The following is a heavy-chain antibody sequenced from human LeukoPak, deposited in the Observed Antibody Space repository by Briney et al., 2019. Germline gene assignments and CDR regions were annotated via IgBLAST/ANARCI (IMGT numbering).Heavy chain of an antibody. CDR3: ARHGGGSWYSSFGY. CDR2: IYYSGST. D-gene: IGHD6-13*01. CDR1: GGSISSSSYY. Sequence: SETLSLTCTVSGGSISSSSYYWGWIRQPPGKGLEWIGSIYYSGSTYYNPSLKSRVTISVDTSNNQFSLKLSSVTAADTAVFYCARHGGGSWYSSFGYWGQGYLVTVSS. V-gene: IGHV4-39*01. J-gene: IGHJ4*02.